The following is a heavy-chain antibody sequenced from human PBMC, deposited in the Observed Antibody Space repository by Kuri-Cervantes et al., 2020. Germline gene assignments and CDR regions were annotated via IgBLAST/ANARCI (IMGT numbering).Heavy chain of an antibody. D-gene: IGHD3-10*01. CDR3: ASGILWFGEV. V-gene: IGHV3-30*03. J-gene: IGHJ4*02. CDR2: ISYDGSNK. CDR1: GFTFSSYG. Sequence: GESLKISCAASGFTFSSYGMHWVRQAPGKGLEWVAVISYDGSNKYYADSVKGRFTISRDNSKNTLYLQMNSLRAEDTAVYYCASGILWFGEVWGQGTLVTVSS.